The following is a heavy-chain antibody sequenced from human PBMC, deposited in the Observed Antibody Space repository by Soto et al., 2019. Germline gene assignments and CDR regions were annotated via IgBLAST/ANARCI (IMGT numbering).Heavy chain of an antibody. D-gene: IGHD2-2*01. CDR3: ARDKRRYCSSNSCYFFDY. J-gene: IGHJ4*02. CDR2: IIPIFGAA. Sequence: GASVKVSCKASGGTFSSYAIGWVRQAPGQGLEWMGGIIPIFGAANYAQKFQGRVTITADESTSTAYMELSSLRSEDTAVYYCARDKRRYCSSNSCYFFDYWGQGTLVTVSS. V-gene: IGHV1-69*13. CDR1: GGTFSSYA.